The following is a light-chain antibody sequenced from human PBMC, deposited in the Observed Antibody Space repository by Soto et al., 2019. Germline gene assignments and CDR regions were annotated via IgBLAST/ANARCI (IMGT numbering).Light chain of an antibody. CDR1: QTISNW. CDR3: QQYGSSPWT. CDR2: DAS. V-gene: IGKV1-5*01. Sequence: DIQMTQSPSTLSAYVGDRVTITCRASQTISNWLAWYQQKPGKAPKLLIYDASILESGVPSRFSGSGSGTDFTLTISRLEPEDFAVYYCQQYGSSPWTFCQGTKVDIK. J-gene: IGKJ1*01.